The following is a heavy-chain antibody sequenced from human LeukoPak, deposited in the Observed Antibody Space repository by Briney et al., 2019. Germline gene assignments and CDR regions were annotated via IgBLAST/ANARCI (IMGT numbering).Heavy chain of an antibody. Sequence: SETLSLTCTVSGYSISSGYYWGWIRQPPGKGLEWIGSIYHSGSTYYNPSLKSRVTISVDTSKNQFSLKLSSVTAADTAVYYCARPGPYYYDSSGYQGYFDYWGQGTLVTVSS. D-gene: IGHD3-22*01. CDR2: IYHSGST. J-gene: IGHJ4*02. CDR1: GYSISSGYY. CDR3: ARPGPYYYDSSGYQGYFDY. V-gene: IGHV4-38-2*02.